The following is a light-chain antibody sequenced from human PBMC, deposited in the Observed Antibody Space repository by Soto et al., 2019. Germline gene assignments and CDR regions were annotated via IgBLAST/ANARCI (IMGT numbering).Light chain of an antibody. J-gene: IGLJ1*01. CDR2: EVS. Sequence: QSALTQPPSASGSPGQSGTISCTGTSSDVGGYNYVSWYHQHPGNTPKLMIYEVSKRPSVVPDRFSGSKSGNTASLTVSGLQAEDEADDYCSSYAGSNNFVFGTGTKVTVL. CDR1: SSDVGGYNY. V-gene: IGLV2-8*01. CDR3: SSYAGSNNFV.